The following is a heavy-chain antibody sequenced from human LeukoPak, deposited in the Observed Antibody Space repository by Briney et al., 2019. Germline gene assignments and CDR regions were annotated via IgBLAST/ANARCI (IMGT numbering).Heavy chain of an antibody. CDR1: GYSFTSYW. D-gene: IGHD6-13*01. J-gene: IGHJ3*02. V-gene: IGHV5-51*01. CDR3: ARLGIAAAGNDAFDI. Sequence: GESLKISCKGSGYSFTSYWIGWVRQMPGKGLEWMGIIYPGDSDTRYSPSFQGQVTISADKSISTAYLQWSSLKASDTAMYYCARLGIAAAGNDAFDIWGQGTMFTVSS. CDR2: IYPGDSDT.